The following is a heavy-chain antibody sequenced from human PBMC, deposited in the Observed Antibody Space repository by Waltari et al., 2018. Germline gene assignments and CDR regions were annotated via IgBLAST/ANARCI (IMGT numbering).Heavy chain of an antibody. Sequence: EVHLAESGGGVVQPGGSLRLSCTGSGVRFGDYWKHWVRQAPGKGLEWVSRINVDGGYISYGDSVKGRFTISRDNAKNTVFLQLNSLRADDTAVYFCARKAGSGYNWGQGTLVTVSS. CDR1: GVRFGDYW. J-gene: IGHJ4*02. V-gene: IGHV3-74*01. CDR2: INVDGGYI. CDR3: ARKAGSGYN. D-gene: IGHD5-18*01.